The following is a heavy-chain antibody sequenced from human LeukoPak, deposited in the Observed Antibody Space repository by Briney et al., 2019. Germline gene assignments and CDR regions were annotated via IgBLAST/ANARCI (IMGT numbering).Heavy chain of an antibody. CDR3: AKSNSYGRYYYYGMDV. Sequence: GGSLRLSCAASGFTFSSYAMSWVRQAPGKGLEWVSAISGSGGSTYYADSVKGRFTISRDNSKNTLYLQMNSLRAEDTAVYYCAKSNSYGRYYYYGMDVGGKGTTVTVSS. CDR2: ISGSGGST. D-gene: IGHD5-18*01. J-gene: IGHJ6*04. V-gene: IGHV3-23*01. CDR1: GFTFSSYA.